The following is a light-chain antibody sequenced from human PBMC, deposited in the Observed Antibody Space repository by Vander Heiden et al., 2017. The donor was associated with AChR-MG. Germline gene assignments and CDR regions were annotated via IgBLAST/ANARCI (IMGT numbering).Light chain of an antibody. CDR3: QQRRSWPRT. CDR1: QSLPTY. CDR2: GAS. J-gene: IGKJ1*01. V-gene: IGKV3-11*01. Sequence: EIVLTPSPVTLSLSPGARAPLTCRASQSLPTYLAWYQQKPGQPPRLLVYGASTRASGVPDRFTGSGSGTDFILTISSLEPEDFAVYYCQQRRSWPRTFGQGS.